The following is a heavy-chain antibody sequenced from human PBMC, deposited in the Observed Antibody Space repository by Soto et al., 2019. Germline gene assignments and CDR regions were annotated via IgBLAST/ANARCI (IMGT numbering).Heavy chain of an antibody. J-gene: IGHJ5*02. V-gene: IGHV3-23*01. D-gene: IGHD2-2*01. CDR1: GFTFSSFA. Sequence: EVQLLESGGGLVQPGGSLRLSCAASGFTFSSFAMSWVRQAPGKGLEWVSAITGSGDATFYADSVRGRFTISRDNSKNALYLQMNSLGAEDTALYYCASGLVGYCSSSSCHAYRFDPWGQGTLVNVSS. CDR2: ITGSGDAT. CDR3: ASGLVGYCSSSSCHAYRFDP.